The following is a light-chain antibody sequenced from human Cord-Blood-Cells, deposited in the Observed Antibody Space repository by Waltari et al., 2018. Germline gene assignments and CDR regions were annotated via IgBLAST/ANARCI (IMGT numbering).Light chain of an antibody. CDR1: PSISSW. V-gene: IGKV1-5*03. CDR2: KAS. J-gene: IGKJ5*01. Sequence: DIQLTQSPSTLSASVGDRVTITCRASPSISSWLAWYQQKPGKAPKLLIDKASSLEGEVLSRFSGSGSGTDFTLTSSRLQDDEFGTYYCQQQKSDSITFGQGTRLEIK. CDR3: QQQKSDSIT.